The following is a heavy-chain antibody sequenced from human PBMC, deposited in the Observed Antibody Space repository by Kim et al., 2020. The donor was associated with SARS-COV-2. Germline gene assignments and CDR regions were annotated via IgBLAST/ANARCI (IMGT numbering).Heavy chain of an antibody. D-gene: IGHD2-15*01. CDR2: ISGGSGVI. J-gene: IGHJ5*02. Sequence: GGSLRLSCAASGFTFSNYAFSWVRQAPGRGPEWISYISGGSGVIHYADSVKGRFTISRDNAKNSLYLQMNSLRDDDTSVYYCVRGWHPNSGENFDPWGQGTLVTVAS. CDR3: VRGWHPNSGENFDP. CDR1: GFTFSNYA. V-gene: IGHV3-48*02.